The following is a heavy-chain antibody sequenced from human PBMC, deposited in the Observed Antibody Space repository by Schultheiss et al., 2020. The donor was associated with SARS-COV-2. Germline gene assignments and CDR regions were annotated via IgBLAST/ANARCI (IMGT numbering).Heavy chain of an antibody. CDR1: GGTFSSYA. Sequence: SVKVSCKASGGTFSSYAISWVRQAPGQGLEWMGGIIPIFGTANYAQKLQGRVTITADESTSTAYMELSSLRSEDTAVYYCARGSHDQGVVGWFDPWGQGALVTVSS. CDR2: IIPIFGTA. J-gene: IGHJ5*02. CDR3: ARGSHDQGVVGWFDP. V-gene: IGHV1-69*13. D-gene: IGHD1-26*01.